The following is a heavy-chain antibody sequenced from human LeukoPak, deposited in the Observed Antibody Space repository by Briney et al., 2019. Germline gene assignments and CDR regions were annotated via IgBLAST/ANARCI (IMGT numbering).Heavy chain of an antibody. V-gene: IGHV3-23*01. CDR1: GFTFSTYA. CDR3: TKLLQGHCGGGGCQSSWFDP. J-gene: IGHJ5*02. D-gene: IGHD2-15*01. Sequence: GGSLRLSCAASGFTFSTYAMSWVRQAPGKGLEWVSAISASGGSTYYMDSVKGRFIISRDNPTNTVYLQMNSLRVEDTAVYYCTKLLQGHCGGGGCQSSWFDPWGQGTLVTVSS. CDR2: ISASGGST.